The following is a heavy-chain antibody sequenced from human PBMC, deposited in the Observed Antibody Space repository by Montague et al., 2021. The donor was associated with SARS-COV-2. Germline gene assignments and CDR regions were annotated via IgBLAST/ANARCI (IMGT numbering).Heavy chain of an antibody. CDR1: GGSISRRYYY. V-gene: IGHV4-61*02. Sequence: TLSLTCTVSGGSISRRYYYWCWIRLPAGKGLWWIGRIYRSGSPNYNPSLQSRVVLTVDTSRKQFSMQMTSVTAADTAMYYCAGGVDTGVVTVTGGFDSWGQGTMVIVSS. CDR3: AGGVDTGVVTVTGGFDS. J-gene: IGHJ4*02. CDR2: IYRSGSP. D-gene: IGHD5-18*01.